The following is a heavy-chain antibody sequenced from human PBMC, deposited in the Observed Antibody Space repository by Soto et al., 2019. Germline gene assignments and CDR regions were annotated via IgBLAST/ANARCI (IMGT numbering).Heavy chain of an antibody. CDR1: GESISRGGHS. CDR3: ASRLTRRGFDA. D-gene: IGHD3-10*01. CDR2: IYHPGRT. Sequence: LQLQQSGAGLVKPSQTLSLPCAVSGESISRGGHSWSWIRQKPTKGLEWLGFIYHPGRTYYNPSLKSRVTISVDTSTNEFSLSLTSVTAADTAIYYCASRLTRRGFDAWGQGTLVTVSS. J-gene: IGHJ5*02. V-gene: IGHV4-30-2*01.